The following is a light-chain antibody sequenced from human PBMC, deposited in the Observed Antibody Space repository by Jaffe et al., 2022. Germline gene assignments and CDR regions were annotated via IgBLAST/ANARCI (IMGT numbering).Light chain of an antibody. J-gene: IGKJ1*01. CDR1: QSLVHSDGNTY. V-gene: IGKV2-30*02. Sequence: DVVMTQSPLSLPVTLGQPASISCRSSQSLVHSDGNTYLNWFHQRPGQSPRRLIYKVSNRDSGVPDRLSGSGSGTDFTLKISRVEADDVGVYYCMQGTHWPWTFGQGTKVEI. CDR3: MQGTHWPWT. CDR2: KVS.